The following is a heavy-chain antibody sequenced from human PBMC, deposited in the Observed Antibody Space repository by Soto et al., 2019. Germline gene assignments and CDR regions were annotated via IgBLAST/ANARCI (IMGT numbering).Heavy chain of an antibody. Sequence: PGGSLRLSCAASGFNFRSYAMSWVRQDPGKGLEWVSAISGSGGSTYYADSVKGRFTISRDNSKNTLYLQMDSLRAEDTAVYYCAKDSSDNTGGAFDIWGQGTMVTVSS. CDR3: AKDSSDNTGGAFDI. CDR1: GFNFRSYA. CDR2: ISGSGGST. D-gene: IGHD2-8*02. V-gene: IGHV3-23*01. J-gene: IGHJ3*02.